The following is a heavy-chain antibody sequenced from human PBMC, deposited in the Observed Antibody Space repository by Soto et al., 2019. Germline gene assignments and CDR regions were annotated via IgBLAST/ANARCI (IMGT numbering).Heavy chain of an antibody. V-gene: IGHV1-3*01. CDR1: GYTFTSYA. Sequence: ASVKVSCKGSGYTFTSYAMHWVRQAPGQRLEWMGWINAGNGNTKYSQKFQGRVTITRDTSASTAYMELSSLRSEDTAVYYCARSIVVVTAADYWGQGTLVTVSS. CDR3: ARSIVVVTAADY. D-gene: IGHD2-21*02. J-gene: IGHJ4*02. CDR2: INAGNGNT.